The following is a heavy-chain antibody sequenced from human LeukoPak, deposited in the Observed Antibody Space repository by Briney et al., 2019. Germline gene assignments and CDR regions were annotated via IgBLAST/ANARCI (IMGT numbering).Heavy chain of an antibody. D-gene: IGHD5-24*01. J-gene: IGHJ4*02. V-gene: IGHV1-2*06. Sequence: ASVKVSCKASGYTFTGYYMHWARQAPGQGLEWMGRINPNSGGTNYAQKFQGRVTMTRDTSISTAYMELSRLRSDDTAVYYCARAVRGRRDGYNTYYFDYWGQGTLVTVSS. CDR1: GYTFTGYY. CDR2: INPNSGGT. CDR3: ARAVRGRRDGYNTYYFDY.